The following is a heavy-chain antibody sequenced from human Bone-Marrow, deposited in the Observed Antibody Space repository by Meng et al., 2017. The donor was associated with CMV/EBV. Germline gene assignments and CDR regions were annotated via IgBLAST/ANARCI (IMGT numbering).Heavy chain of an antibody. D-gene: IGHD5-18*01. J-gene: IGHJ4*02. V-gene: IGHV4-59*01. Sequence: SETLSLTCTVSGGSLRSYYWSWIRQPPGKRLEWIGHIYYTGSTNYNPSLKSRLTMSVDTSKSQFSLKLSSVTAADTAVYYCARVGYSYGYTFHYWGQGTLVTVSS. CDR1: GGSLRSYY. CDR3: ARVGYSYGYTFHY. CDR2: IYYTGST.